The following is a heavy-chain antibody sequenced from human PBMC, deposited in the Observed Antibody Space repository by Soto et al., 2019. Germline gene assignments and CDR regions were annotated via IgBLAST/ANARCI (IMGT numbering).Heavy chain of an antibody. Sequence: PSETLSLTCTVSGGSISSGGYYWSWIRQHPGKGLEWIGYIYYSGSTYYNPSLKSRVTISVDTSKNQFSLKLSSVTAADTAVYYCARVPFIAVIALYYIDYWGQGTLVTVSS. J-gene: IGHJ4*02. V-gene: IGHV4-31*03. CDR1: GGSISSGGYY. CDR3: ARVPFIAVIALYYIDY. D-gene: IGHD6-19*01. CDR2: IYYSGST.